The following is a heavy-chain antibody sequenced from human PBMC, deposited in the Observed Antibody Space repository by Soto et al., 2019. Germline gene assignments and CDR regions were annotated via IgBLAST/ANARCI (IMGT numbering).Heavy chain of an antibody. J-gene: IGHJ6*02. Sequence: QVQMVESGGGVVQPGRSLRLSCAASGFSFENYGMHWVRQAPGRGLEWVAIISYEGSHKYYVDSVKGRFTISRDNSKKTVYLHMNSLRAEDTALYYCAKDFELPDGDYYHYGMDVWGQGTTVSVSS. V-gene: IGHV3-30*18. CDR2: ISYEGSHK. CDR1: GFSFENYG. CDR3: AKDFELPDGDYYHYGMDV. D-gene: IGHD1-1*01.